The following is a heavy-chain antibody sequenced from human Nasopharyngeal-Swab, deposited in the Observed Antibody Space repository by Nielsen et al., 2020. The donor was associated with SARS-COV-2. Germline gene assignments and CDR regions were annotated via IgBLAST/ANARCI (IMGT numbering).Heavy chain of an antibody. D-gene: IGHD1-26*01. CDR3: ARRLVGATTEPFDY. CDR1: GGSISSYY. CDR2: IYYSGST. J-gene: IGHJ4*02. V-gene: IGHV4-39*01. Sequence: SETLSLTCTVSGGSISSYYWGWIRQPPGKGLEWIGSIYYSGSTYYNPSLKSRVTISVDTSKNQFSLKLSSVTAADTAVYYCARRLVGATTEPFDYWGQGTLVTVSS.